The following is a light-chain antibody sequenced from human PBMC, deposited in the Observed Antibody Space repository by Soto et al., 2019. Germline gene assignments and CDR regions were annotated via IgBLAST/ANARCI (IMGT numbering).Light chain of an antibody. V-gene: IGKV1-5*01. Sequence: DIQMTQSPSTLSGSVGDRVIITCRASETIINWLAWFQQKPGRAPKLLIYDASTLESGVPSRFSGSGSGTEFTLTISGLQPDDFATYYCQQLHDYPITFGQGTRLEIK. J-gene: IGKJ5*01. CDR3: QQLHDYPIT. CDR2: DAS. CDR1: ETIINW.